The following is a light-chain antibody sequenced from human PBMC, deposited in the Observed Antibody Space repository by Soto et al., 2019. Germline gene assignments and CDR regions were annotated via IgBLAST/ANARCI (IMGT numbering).Light chain of an antibody. Sequence: DIQMTQSPSSLSASVGDRVTITCRASQGISNSLAWYQQKPGEVPRLLIYAASHLETGVPPRFSGAGSGTEFALTISSLQPEDVATYYCQQYDDLPSTFGGGTKVDI. J-gene: IGKJ4*01. CDR2: AAS. CDR3: QQYDDLPST. V-gene: IGKV1-33*01. CDR1: QGISNS.